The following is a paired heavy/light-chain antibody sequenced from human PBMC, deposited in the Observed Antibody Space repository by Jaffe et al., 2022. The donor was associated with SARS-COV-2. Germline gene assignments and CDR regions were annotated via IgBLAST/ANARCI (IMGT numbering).Heavy chain of an antibody. D-gene: IGHD1-1*01. CDR2: IYWDNDR. Sequence: QITLKESGPTLVKPTQTLTLTCTFSGFSLSTDGVGVGWIRQPPGKALEGLALIYWDNDRRYSPSLRTRLAITKDTSKNQVVLTMTNMDPVDTATYFCVHRRGYRTNWDVGYFDYWGQGSLVTVSS. CDR3: VHRRGYRTNWDVGYFDY. V-gene: IGHV2-5*02. CDR1: GFSLSTDGVG. J-gene: IGHJ4*02.
Light chain of an antibody. CDR2: DAS. CDR3: QQYGRSPLT. Sequence: EIVLTQSPGTLSLSPGEGDTLYCRASQSVSSNYLAWYQQRPGQAPRLLIYDASTRATGIPDRFTGSGSGTDFTLTINRLEPEDSAVYYCQQYGRSPLTFGGGTKVEIK. V-gene: IGKV3-20*01. J-gene: IGKJ4*01. CDR1: QSVSSNY.